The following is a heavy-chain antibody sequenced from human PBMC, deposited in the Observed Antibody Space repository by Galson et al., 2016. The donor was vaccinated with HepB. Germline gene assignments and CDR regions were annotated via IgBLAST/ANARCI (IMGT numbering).Heavy chain of an antibody. Sequence: SVKVSCKASGFTFTSYDVNWVRQAPGQGLEWMGWMNSNSGSTGYAQKFQGRVTMTRDTSTSSAYMELSGLRSDDTAVYYCARALTYKYTSGLVAFWGQGTLVTVSS. CDR1: GFTFTSYD. D-gene: IGHD2-2*02. V-gene: IGHV1-8*01. CDR3: ARALTYKYTSGLVAF. J-gene: IGHJ4*02. CDR2: MNSNSGST.